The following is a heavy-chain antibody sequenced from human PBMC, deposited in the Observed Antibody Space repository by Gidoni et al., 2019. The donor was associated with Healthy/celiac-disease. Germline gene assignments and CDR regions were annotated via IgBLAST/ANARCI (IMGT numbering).Heavy chain of an antibody. CDR3: AKDDGYRSYDSSGYYSSFDY. J-gene: IGHJ4*02. CDR2: ISGSGGST. V-gene: IGHV3-23*04. CDR1: GFTFSSYA. D-gene: IGHD3-22*01. Sequence: EVQLVESGGGLVQPGGSLRLSCAASGFTFSSYAMSWVRQAPGKGLEWVSAISGSGGSTYYADSVKGRFTISRDNSKNTLYLQMNSLRAEDTAVYYCAKDDGYRSYDSSGYYSSFDYWGQGTLVTVSS.